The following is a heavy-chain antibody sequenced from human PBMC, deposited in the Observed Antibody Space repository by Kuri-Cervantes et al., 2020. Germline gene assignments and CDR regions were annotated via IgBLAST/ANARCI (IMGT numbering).Heavy chain of an antibody. D-gene: IGHD3-22*01. V-gene: IGHV4-38-2*01. CDR3: ARHLFDSSGYYGVPDAFDI. CDR2: IYHSGST. CDR1: GYSISTTYY. J-gene: IGHJ3*02. Sequence: SETLSLTCSVSGYSISTTYYWGWIRQPPGKGLEWIGTIYHSGSTYYNPSLKSRVTIHTSKNQFSLKLSSVTAADTAVYYCARHLFDSSGYYGVPDAFDIWGQGTMVTVSS.